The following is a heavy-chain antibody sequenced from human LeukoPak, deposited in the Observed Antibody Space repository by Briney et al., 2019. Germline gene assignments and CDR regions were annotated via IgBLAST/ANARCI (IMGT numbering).Heavy chain of an antibody. CDR3: AKCSTSAYTTGWCNWIDP. CDR1: GFTFTSDA. Sequence: PGGSLRLSCVASGFTFTSDAMNWVRQAPGKGLEWVSSTVSRGTTQYADSVKGRFTVSRDTSKNTLYLQMNSLRADDTGVYYCAKCSTSAYTTGWCNWIDPWGQGTLVTVSS. D-gene: IGHD6-19*01. J-gene: IGHJ5*02. V-gene: IGHV3-23*01. CDR2: TVSRGTT.